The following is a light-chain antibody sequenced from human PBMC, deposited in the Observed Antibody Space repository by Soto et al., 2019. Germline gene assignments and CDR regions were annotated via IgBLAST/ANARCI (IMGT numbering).Light chain of an antibody. Sequence: QSALTQPASVSGAPGQAVTISCTGNSSNIGAAMDVHWYQQFPGKAPKLLIYADNNRPSGVPDRFSGARSGTSASLVITGLQAEDEADYYCQSYDNSRSGHVLFGGGTKVTVL. CDR1: SSNIGAAMD. J-gene: IGLJ2*01. V-gene: IGLV1-40*01. CDR2: ADN. CDR3: QSYDNSRSGHVL.